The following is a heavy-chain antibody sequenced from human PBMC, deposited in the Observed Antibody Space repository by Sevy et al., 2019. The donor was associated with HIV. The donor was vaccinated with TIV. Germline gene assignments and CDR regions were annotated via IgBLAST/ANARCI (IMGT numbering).Heavy chain of an antibody. V-gene: IGHV3-30*02. Sequence: GGSLRLSCAASGFTFSTYGMHWVRQAPGKGLEWVAFIRFDGTIQYYTDSVKGRLTVSRDNSKNTLYLQMNSLRAEDTAVYFCAKVLHIVVVPAVNDYYYGMDVWGQGTTVTVSS. CDR3: AKVLHIVVVPAVNDYYYGMDV. D-gene: IGHD2-2*01. CDR2: IRFDGTIQ. CDR1: GFTFSTYG. J-gene: IGHJ6*02.